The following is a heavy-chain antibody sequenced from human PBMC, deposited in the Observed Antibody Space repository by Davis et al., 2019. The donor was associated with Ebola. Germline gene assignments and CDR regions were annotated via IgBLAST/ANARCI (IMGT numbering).Heavy chain of an antibody. CDR3: AGLTTVVTRRRFDY. J-gene: IGHJ4*02. CDR1: GGSISSYY. Sequence: PSETLSLTCTVSGGSISSYYWSWIRQPPGKGLEWIGYIYYSGSTNYNPFLKSRVTIPVDPSKNQFSLKLGSVTASDTAVYYCAGLTTVVTRRRFDYWGQGTLVSVSS. V-gene: IGHV4-59*01. CDR2: IYYSGST. D-gene: IGHD4-23*01.